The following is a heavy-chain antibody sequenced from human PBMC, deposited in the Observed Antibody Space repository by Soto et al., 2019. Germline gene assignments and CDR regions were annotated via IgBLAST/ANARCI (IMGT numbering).Heavy chain of an antibody. CDR2: IVVGSGNT. V-gene: IGHV1-58*01. D-gene: IGHD3-3*01. Sequence: ASVKVSCKASGFTFTSSAVQWVRQARGQRLEWIGWIVVGSGNTNYAQKFQERVTITRDMSTSTAYMELSSLRSEDTAVYYCVADRRFLEWLFPLGMDVWGQGTTVTVSS. CDR1: GFTFTSSA. J-gene: IGHJ6*02. CDR3: VADRRFLEWLFPLGMDV.